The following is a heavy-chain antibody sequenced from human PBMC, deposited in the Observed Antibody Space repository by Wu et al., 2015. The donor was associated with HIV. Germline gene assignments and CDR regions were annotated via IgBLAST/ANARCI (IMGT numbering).Heavy chain of an antibody. Sequence: QVHLVQSGAEVKKPGASVKVSCKASGYTFTGYYIHWVRQAPGQGLEWMAWIKLLIVVAQNSAQMFQGRVTITRNTSISTAYMELSSLRSEDTAVYYCARGLGNSWSQYYWGQG. J-gene: IGHJ4*02. CDR2: IKLLIVVAQ. D-gene: IGHD6-13*01. V-gene: IGHV1-2*02. CDR3: ARGLGNSWSQYY. CDR1: GYTFTGYY.